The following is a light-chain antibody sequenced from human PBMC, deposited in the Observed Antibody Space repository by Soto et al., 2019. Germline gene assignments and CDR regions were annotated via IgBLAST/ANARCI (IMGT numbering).Light chain of an antibody. CDR1: QSIGIW. Sequence: DIQMTQSPSTLSASVGDRVTITCRASQSIGIWLAWYQQKPGKAPKLLIYKASSLKSEVPSRFSGTGFGTDLTLTITSLQPDDFAPDYEQQYDRYVTFGHANRLESK. J-gene: IGKJ2*01. CDR3: QQYDRYVT. V-gene: IGKV1-5*03. CDR2: KAS.